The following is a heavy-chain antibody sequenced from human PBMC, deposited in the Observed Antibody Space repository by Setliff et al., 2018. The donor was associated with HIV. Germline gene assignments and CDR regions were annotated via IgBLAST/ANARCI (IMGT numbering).Heavy chain of an antibody. J-gene: IGHJ4*02. Sequence: ASVKVSCKASGYSFTAYHMHWVRQAPGQGLEWMGWTNPNSGGTNYAQKFQGRVTMTRDTSIITAYMELSSLTSADTAVYYCARDTVKATFSDYWGQGTLVTVSS. CDR2: TNPNSGGT. CDR1: GYSFTAYH. V-gene: IGHV1-2*02. CDR3: ARDTVKATFSDY. D-gene: IGHD4-17*01.